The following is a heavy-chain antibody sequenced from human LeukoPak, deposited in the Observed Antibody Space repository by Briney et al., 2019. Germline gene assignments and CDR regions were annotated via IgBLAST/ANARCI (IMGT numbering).Heavy chain of an antibody. CDR3: ARGRGTDDYVWGSLRLQYYYYGMDV. CDR2: INPSGGST. V-gene: IGHV1-46*01. D-gene: IGHD3-16*01. Sequence: GASVKVSCKASGYTFTSYYMHWVRQAPGQGLEWMGIINPSGGSTSYAQKFQGRVTMTRDTSTSTVCMELSSLRSEDTAVYYCARGRGTDDYVWGSLRLQYYYYGMDVWGQGTTVTVSS. J-gene: IGHJ6*02. CDR1: GYTFTSYY.